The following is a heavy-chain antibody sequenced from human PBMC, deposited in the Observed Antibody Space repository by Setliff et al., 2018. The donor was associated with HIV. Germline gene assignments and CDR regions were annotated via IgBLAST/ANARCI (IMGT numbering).Heavy chain of an antibody. CDR3: ATVWTAGSLFY. Sequence: QTGGSLRLSCAASGFTFSSFNMNWVRQAPGKGLEWVSYISSSTSTIYYADSVKGRFTISRDNAKNSLYLQMNSLRAEDTAVCYCATVWTAGSLFYWGQGTLVTVSS. J-gene: IGHJ4*02. D-gene: IGHD6-13*01. V-gene: IGHV3-48*01. CDR1: GFTFSSFN. CDR2: ISSSTSTI.